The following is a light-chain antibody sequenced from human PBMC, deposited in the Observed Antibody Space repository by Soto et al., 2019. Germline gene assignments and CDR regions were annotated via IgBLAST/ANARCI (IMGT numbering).Light chain of an antibody. J-gene: IGLJ1*01. CDR2: EVS. CDR3: ISYTGSSTSYV. V-gene: IGLV2-14*01. CDR1: SSDVGRYNH. Sequence: QSALTQPASVSGSPGQSITISCTGTSSDVGRYNHVSWYQHHPGKAPKLIISEVSNRPSGVSNRFSGSKSGYTASLTISGLQAEDEADYYCISYTGSSTSYVFGSGTKVTVL.